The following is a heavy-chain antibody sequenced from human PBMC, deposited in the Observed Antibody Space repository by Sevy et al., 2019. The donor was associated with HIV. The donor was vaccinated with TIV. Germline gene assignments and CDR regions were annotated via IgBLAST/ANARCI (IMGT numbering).Heavy chain of an antibody. V-gene: IGHV4-30-4*01. CDR1: GGSITTTDYY. J-gene: IGHJ3*01. CDR2: IHFSGNT. D-gene: IGHD3-16*01. Sequence: SETLSLTCTVSGGSITTTDYYWSWIRQSPTKGLEWIGYIHFSGNTYYNPSLRSRLSMSVDASRHRFSLNLRSVTAADRAVYYCARGVGGPGVMITFGGVKYAFDFWGQGRMVTVSS. CDR3: ARGVGGPGVMITFGGVKYAFDF.